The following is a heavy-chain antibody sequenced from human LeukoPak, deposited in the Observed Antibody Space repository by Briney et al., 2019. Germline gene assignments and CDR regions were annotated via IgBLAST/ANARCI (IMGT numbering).Heavy chain of an antibody. V-gene: IGHV3-9*01. CDR1: GFTFDDYT. CDR3: AKDIYAAASPLGD. D-gene: IGHD2-2*01. CDR2: ITWNSGIV. Sequence: LRLSCAASGFTFDDYTMHWVRQAPRKGLEWVSGITWNSGIVGYADSVKGRFTISIDNAKNSLYLQMNSLRPEDTALYYCAKDIYAAASPLGDWGQGTLVTVSS. J-gene: IGHJ4*02.